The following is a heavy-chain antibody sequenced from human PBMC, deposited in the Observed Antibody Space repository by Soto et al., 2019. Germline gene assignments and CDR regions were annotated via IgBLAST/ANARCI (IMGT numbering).Heavy chain of an antibody. J-gene: IGHJ6*02. Sequence: ASVKVSCKASGYTFTGYHMHLVRQAPGQGLEWMGWINPNSGGTNYAQKLQGWVTMTRDTSISTAYMELSRLRSDDPAVYYCARGIAAAAARGMGVWGQGTTVTVSS. CDR1: GYTFTGYH. D-gene: IGHD6-13*01. CDR2: INPNSGGT. V-gene: IGHV1-2*04. CDR3: ARGIAAAAARGMGV.